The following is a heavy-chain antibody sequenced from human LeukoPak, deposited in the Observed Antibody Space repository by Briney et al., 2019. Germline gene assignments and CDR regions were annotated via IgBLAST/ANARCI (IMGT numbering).Heavy chain of an antibody. Sequence: ASVKVSCKASGGTFSSYAISWVRQAPGQGLEWMGIINPSGGSTSYAQKFQGRVTMTRDTSTSTVYMELSSLRSEDTAVYYCARDGFYYDSSGYTQLGYYYYYMDVWGKGTTVTVSS. CDR2: INPSGGST. D-gene: IGHD3-22*01. CDR3: ARDGFYYDSSGYTQLGYYYYYMDV. J-gene: IGHJ6*03. V-gene: IGHV1-46*01. CDR1: GGTFSSYA.